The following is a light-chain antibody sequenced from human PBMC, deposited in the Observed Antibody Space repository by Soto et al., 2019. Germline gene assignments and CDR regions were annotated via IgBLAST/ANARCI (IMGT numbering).Light chain of an antibody. V-gene: IGKV1-39*01. J-gene: IGKJ2*01. Sequence: DIQMTQSPSSLSASVGDRVTITCRASQSIGTYLSWYQQKAGKAPKLLIYNVFSLQSGVPSRFSGSGSGTELTLTISSLQPEDFATYYCQQSYEAPRTFGPGTKLKIK. CDR3: QQSYEAPRT. CDR2: NVF. CDR1: QSIGTY.